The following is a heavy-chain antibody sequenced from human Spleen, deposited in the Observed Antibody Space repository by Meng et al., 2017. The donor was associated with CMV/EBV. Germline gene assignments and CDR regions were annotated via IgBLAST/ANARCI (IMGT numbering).Heavy chain of an antibody. CDR1: GFTVSGNY. CDR2: IYAGDYT. D-gene: IGHD5-18*01. Sequence: ETLSLTCAASGFTVSGNYMSWVRQAPGKGLEWVSVIYAGDYTFYADSVRGRFTISRDISKNMLYLQMNSLRAEDTAVYYCTRDSHGGYSYAEGGMDVWGQGTTVTVSS. CDR3: TRDSHGGYSYAEGGMDV. V-gene: IGHV3-53*01. J-gene: IGHJ6*02.